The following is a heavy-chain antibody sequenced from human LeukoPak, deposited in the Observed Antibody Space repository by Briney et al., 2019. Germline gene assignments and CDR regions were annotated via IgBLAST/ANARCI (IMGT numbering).Heavy chain of an antibody. CDR2: SYYTGST. J-gene: IGHJ4*02. V-gene: IGHV4-59*02. CDR3: ARVRGGYDAIDH. D-gene: IGHD5-12*01. Sequence: SETLSLTCTVSGSSVSTYHWGWIRQPPGKGLEWIGYSYYTGSTNYNPSLTGRVTISVDMSKNQFSLKLISVTAAGTAVYHCARVRGGYDAIDHWGQGTLVTVSS. CDR1: GSSVSTYH.